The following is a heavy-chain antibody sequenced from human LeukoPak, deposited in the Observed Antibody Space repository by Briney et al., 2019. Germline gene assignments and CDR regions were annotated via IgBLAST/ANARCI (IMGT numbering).Heavy chain of an antibody. Sequence: TSETLSLTCSVSGDSISSGTYYWSWVRQPAGKGLEWIGRIYSSGSTNYNPSLKSRVALSVDTSKNQFSLKLSSVTAADTAVYYCARDWCDVWGQGTLVTVSS. D-gene: IGHD2-8*01. CDR3: ARDWCDV. CDR1: GDSISSGTYY. V-gene: IGHV4-61*02. J-gene: IGHJ4*02. CDR2: IYSSGST.